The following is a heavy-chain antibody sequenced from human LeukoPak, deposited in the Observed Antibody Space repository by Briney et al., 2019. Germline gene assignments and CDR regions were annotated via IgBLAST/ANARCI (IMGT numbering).Heavy chain of an antibody. CDR1: GFTFSSYW. V-gene: IGHV3-7*01. D-gene: IGHD3-10*01. CDR3: ARGSLVRGVDY. J-gene: IGHJ4*02. Sequence: GGSLRLSCAASGFTFSSYWMSWVRQAPGKGLEWVANINQDGSEKYYVDSVKGRFTISRDNAKNSLYLQMNSLRAEDTAVFYRARGSLVRGVDYWGQGTLVTVSS. CDR2: INQDGSEK.